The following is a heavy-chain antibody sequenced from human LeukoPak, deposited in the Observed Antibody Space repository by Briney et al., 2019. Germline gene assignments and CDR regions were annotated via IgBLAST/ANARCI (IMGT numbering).Heavy chain of an antibody. CDR2: IWYDGSNK. Sequence: PGGSLRLSCAASGFTFSSYGMHWVGQAPGKGLEWVAVIWYDGSNKYYADSVKGRFTISRDNSKNTLYLQMNSLRAEDTAVYYCAKDEGYSSSWYRDWGQGTLVTVSS. V-gene: IGHV3-33*06. CDR3: AKDEGYSSSWYRD. J-gene: IGHJ4*02. D-gene: IGHD6-13*01. CDR1: GFTFSSYG.